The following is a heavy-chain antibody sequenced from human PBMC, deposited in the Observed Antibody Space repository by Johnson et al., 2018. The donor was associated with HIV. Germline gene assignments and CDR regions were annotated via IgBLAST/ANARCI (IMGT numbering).Heavy chain of an antibody. CDR1: GFSFDDYA. CDR2: IRYDGSNN. Sequence: QVQLVESGGGLVQPGGSLRLSCAASGFSFDDYAMHWVRQAPGKGLEWVAFIRYDGSNNYYADSVKGRFTISRDNSKNTLYLQMNSLRAEDTAVYYCAKDLFTEREDDVFDIWGQGTMVTVSS. J-gene: IGHJ3*02. CDR3: AKDLFTEREDDVFDI. V-gene: IGHV3-30*02. D-gene: IGHD1-26*01.